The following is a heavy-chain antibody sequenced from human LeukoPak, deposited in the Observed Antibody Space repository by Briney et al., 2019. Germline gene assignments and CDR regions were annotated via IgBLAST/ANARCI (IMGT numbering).Heavy chain of an antibody. D-gene: IGHD3-22*01. CDR3: AKDHATYYYDSSGYFDY. J-gene: IGHJ4*02. CDR1: GFTFSSYG. CDR2: ISYDGSNK. V-gene: IGHV3-30*18. Sequence: GRSLRLSCAASGFTFSSYGMHWVRQAPGKGLEWVAVISYDGSNKYYADSVKGRFTISRDNSKNTLYLQMNSLRDEDKAVYYCAKDHATYYYDSSGYFDYWGQGTLVTVSS.